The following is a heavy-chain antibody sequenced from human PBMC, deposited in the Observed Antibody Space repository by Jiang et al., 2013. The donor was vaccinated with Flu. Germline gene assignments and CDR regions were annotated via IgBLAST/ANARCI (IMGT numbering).Heavy chain of an antibody. CDR3: ARVTYYYDSSGLDAFDI. V-gene: IGHV1-18*04. Sequence: SGYTFTSYGISWVRQAPGQGLEWMGWISAYNGNTNYAQKLQGRVTMTTDTSTSTAYMELRSLRSDDTAVYYCARVTYYYDSSGLDAFDIWGQGTMVTVSS. D-gene: IGHD3-22*01. CDR1: GYTFTSYG. J-gene: IGHJ3*02. CDR2: ISAYNGNT.